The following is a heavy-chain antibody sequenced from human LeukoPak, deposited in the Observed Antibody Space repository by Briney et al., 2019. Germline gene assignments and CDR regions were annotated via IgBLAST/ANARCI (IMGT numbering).Heavy chain of an antibody. CDR3: ASGHSGLLW. CDR1: GFTFSSYS. Sequence: GGSLRLSCAASGFTFSSYSMNWVRQAPGKGLEWVSYIGTSSSTIYYADSVKGRFTISRHNAKNTLYLQMNSLRAEDTAVYYCASGHSGLLWWGQGTLVTVSS. V-gene: IGHV3-48*04. J-gene: IGHJ4*02. D-gene: IGHD5-12*01. CDR2: IGTSSSTI.